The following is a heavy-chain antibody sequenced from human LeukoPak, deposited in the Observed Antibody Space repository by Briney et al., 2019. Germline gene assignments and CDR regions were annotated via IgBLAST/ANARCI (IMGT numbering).Heavy chain of an antibody. CDR3: ARDQDCYGSGSYGPDH. CDR1: GYTFIAYQ. Sequence: ASVKVSCKASGYTFIAYQMHWVRQAPGQGLEWMGWISPKSGDSSYAQKFQGRVTMTRDTSISIAYMELSSLRSDDTAVYYCARDQDCYGSGSYGPDHWGQGILVTVSS. D-gene: IGHD3-10*01. J-gene: IGHJ5*02. V-gene: IGHV1-2*02. CDR2: ISPKSGDS.